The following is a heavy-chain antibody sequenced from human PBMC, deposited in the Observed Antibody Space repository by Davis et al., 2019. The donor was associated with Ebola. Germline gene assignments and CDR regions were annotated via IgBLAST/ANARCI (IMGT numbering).Heavy chain of an antibody. CDR1: GGSFSSHP. CDR3: ARDFDGGNYYFDY. CDR2: IIPIFDTP. D-gene: IGHD3-9*01. Sequence: SVKVSCRTSGGSFSSHPISWVRQAPRQGLEWMGGIIPIFDTPHYAQKFQGRITITADASTSTAYMELSSLRSEDTATYFCARDFDGGNYYFDYWGSGTPVTVSS. J-gene: IGHJ4*02. V-gene: IGHV1-69*13.